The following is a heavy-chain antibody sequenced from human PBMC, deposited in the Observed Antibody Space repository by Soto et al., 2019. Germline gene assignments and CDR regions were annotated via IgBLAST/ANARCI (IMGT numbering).Heavy chain of an antibody. CDR2: VYWDDDK. D-gene: IGHD6-13*01. Sequence: QITLKESGPTLVKPTQTLTLTCTFSGFSLSSFGVGVGWIRQSPGKALEWLALVYWDDDKRYRPSLRRRLTITKDTSKNQVVLTMTNMDPVDTGTYYCAHRESWQQLINNWGQGTLVTVSS. V-gene: IGHV2-5*02. J-gene: IGHJ4*02. CDR3: AHRESWQQLINN. CDR1: GFSLSSFGVG.